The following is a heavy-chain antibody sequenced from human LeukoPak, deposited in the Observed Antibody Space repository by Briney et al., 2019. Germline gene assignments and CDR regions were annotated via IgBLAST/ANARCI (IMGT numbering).Heavy chain of an antibody. CDR1: GFTFSAYG. V-gene: IGHV3-23*01. J-gene: IGHJ4*02. CDR3: APHDYGDY. Sequence: QAGGSLRLSCAASGFTFSAYGMSWVRQSPRKGLEWVSGVSGADGTTFYADSVKGRFTISRDNSKNTLYLQMNSLRAEDTAVYYCAPHDYGDYWGQGTLATVSS. CDR2: VSGADGTT.